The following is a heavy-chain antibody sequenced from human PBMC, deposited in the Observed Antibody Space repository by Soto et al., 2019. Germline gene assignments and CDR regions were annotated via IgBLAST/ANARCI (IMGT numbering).Heavy chain of an antibody. D-gene: IGHD6-19*01. Sequence: LSLTCAVSGGSITTTNWWNWVRQPPGKGLEWIGEIYHSGRTNFNPSLKSRVTISIDQSKNQVSLKLSSVTAADTAVYYCARRAVAGTSWFDPWGQGTQVTVSS. V-gene: IGHV4-4*02. CDR2: IYHSGRT. CDR1: GGSITTTNW. CDR3: ARRAVAGTSWFDP. J-gene: IGHJ5*02.